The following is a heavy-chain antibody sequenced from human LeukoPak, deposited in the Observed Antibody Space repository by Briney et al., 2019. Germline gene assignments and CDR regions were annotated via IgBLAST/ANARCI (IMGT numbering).Heavy chain of an antibody. D-gene: IGHD3-22*01. CDR1: GYTFTSFD. CDR3: ARRGPVIAPFDY. J-gene: IGHJ4*02. V-gene: IGHV1-2*02. Sequence: GASVKVSCKASGYTFTSFDINWVRQAPGQGVEWMGWIISNSGGTNYAQKFQGSVTMSRDTSISTSYMELSRLRSDDTAVYYCARRGPVIAPFDYWGQGTLVTVSS. CDR2: IISNSGGT.